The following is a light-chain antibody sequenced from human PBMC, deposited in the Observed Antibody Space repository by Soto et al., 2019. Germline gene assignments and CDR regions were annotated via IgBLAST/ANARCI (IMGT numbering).Light chain of an antibody. J-gene: IGLJ1*01. Sequence: QSVLTQPASVSGAPGQRVTISCTGSSSNIGAGFDVHWYQQLPGTAPKLLIFGNTNRPSGVPDRFSGSKSDTSASLAITGLQAEDEADYYCQSYDSSLSGSVFGTGTKLTVL. CDR3: QSYDSSLSGSV. CDR2: GNT. V-gene: IGLV1-40*01. CDR1: SSNIGAGFD.